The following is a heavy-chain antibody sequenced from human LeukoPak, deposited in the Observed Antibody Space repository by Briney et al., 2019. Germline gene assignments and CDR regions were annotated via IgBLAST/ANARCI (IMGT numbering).Heavy chain of an antibody. Sequence: GGSLRLSCAASGFTFSSYSMSWVRQAPGKGLEWVSSISSSSSYIYYADSVKGRFTISRDNAKNSLYLQMNSLRAEDTAVYYCARDGIAVAGFPFDYWGQGTLVTVSS. D-gene: IGHD6-19*01. CDR2: ISSSSSYI. CDR1: GFTFSSYS. V-gene: IGHV3-21*01. CDR3: ARDGIAVAGFPFDY. J-gene: IGHJ4*02.